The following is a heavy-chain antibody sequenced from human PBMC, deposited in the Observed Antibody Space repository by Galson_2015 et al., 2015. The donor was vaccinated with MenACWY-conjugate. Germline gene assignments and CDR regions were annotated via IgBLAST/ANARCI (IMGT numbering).Heavy chain of an antibody. CDR2: IKQDGSEK. CDR1: GFNFRNYW. CDR3: ARENYFDY. Sequence: SLRLSCAASGFNFRNYWIGWVRQAPGKGLEWVANIKQDGSEKSYVDSVKGRFTISRDNAKNSLYLQMNSLRAEDTGVYYCARENYFDYWGQGTLVTVSS. J-gene: IGHJ4*02. V-gene: IGHV3-7*03.